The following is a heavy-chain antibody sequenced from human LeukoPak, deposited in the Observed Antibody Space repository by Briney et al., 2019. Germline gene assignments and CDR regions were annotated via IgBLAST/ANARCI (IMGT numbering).Heavy chain of an antibody. V-gene: IGHV4-38-2*02. D-gene: IGHD3-10*01. CDR2: IYHSGST. J-gene: IGHJ4*02. Sequence: SETLSLTCSVFDYSISSGYYWGWIRQPPGKGLEWIGSIYHSGSTYSNPSLKSRVTISVDTSNNHFSLMLTYVTAADTAVYYCARTSHYGSGRVDYWGQGTLVTVST. CDR1: DYSISSGYY. CDR3: ARTSHYGSGRVDY.